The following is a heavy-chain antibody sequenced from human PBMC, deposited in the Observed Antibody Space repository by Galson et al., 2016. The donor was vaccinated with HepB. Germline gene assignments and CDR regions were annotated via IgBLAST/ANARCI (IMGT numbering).Heavy chain of an antibody. CDR1: GGSISTYY. CDR2: IYYTGNT. CDR3: ARFASTVTFNWFDP. J-gene: IGHJ5*02. D-gene: IGHD4-17*01. V-gene: IGHV4-59*01. Sequence: ETLSLTCTVSGGSISTYYWSWIRQPPGKGLEWIGYIYYTGNTNYNPSLKSRVTISVDTSKNQFSLKLSSVTAADTAVYYCARFASTVTFNWFDPWGQGTLVTVSS.